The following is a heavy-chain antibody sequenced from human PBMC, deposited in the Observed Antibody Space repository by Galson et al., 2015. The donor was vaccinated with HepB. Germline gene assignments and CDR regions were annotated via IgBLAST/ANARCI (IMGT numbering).Heavy chain of an antibody. V-gene: IGHV3-74*01. CDR3: ARDRAYDILTETYYYYGLDV. J-gene: IGHJ6*02. D-gene: IGHD3-9*01. CDR1: GFTFSSYW. CDR2: INSDGSNT. Sequence: SLRLSCAASGFTFSSYWMHWVRQAPGKGLVWVSRINSDGSNTSCADSVKGRFTISRDNAKNTLYLQMNSLRAEDTAVYYCARDRAYDILTETYYYYGLDVWGQGTTVTVSS.